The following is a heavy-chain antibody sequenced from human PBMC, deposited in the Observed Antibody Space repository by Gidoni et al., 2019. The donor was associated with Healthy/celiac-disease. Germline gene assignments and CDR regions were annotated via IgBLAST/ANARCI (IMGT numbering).Heavy chain of an antibody. Sequence: QVQLVQSGAEVKKPGASVKVSCMASGYTFTSYGISWVRQAPGQGLEWMGWISAYNGNTNYAQKLQGRVTMTTDTSTSTAYMELRSLRSDDTAVYYCARVDVVTEYYYYGMDVWGQGTTVTVSS. CDR1: GYTFTSYG. CDR3: ARVDVVTEYYYYGMDV. CDR2: ISAYNGNT. V-gene: IGHV1-18*01. D-gene: IGHD2-21*02. J-gene: IGHJ6*02.